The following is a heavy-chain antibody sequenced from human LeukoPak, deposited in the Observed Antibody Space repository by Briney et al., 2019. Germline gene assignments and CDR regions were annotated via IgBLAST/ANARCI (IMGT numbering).Heavy chain of an antibody. J-gene: IGHJ6*03. CDR2: IYYSGST. D-gene: IGHD3-10*01. Sequence: SETLSLTCTVSGGSISSSSYYWGWIRQPPGKGLEWIGSIYYSGSTYYNPSLKSRVTISVDTSKNQFSLKLSSVTAADTAVYYCARGATMVRIHYYYYMDVWGKGTTVTVSS. CDR1: GGSISSSSYY. V-gene: IGHV4-39*07. CDR3: ARGATMVRIHYYYYMDV.